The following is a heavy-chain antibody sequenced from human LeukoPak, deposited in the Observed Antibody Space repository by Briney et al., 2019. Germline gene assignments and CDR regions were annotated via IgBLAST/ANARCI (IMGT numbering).Heavy chain of an antibody. V-gene: IGHV4-39*01. J-gene: IGHJ4*02. Sequence: SETLSLTCTVSGGSVSSGRYYWSWIRRPPGKGLEWIGSIYYSGSTYYNPSLKSRVTISVDTSKNQFSLKLSSVTAADTAVYYCASGYYDYVWGSYRHDYWGQGTLVTVSS. CDR1: GGSVSSGRYY. CDR2: IYYSGST. D-gene: IGHD3-16*02. CDR3: ASGYYDYVWGSYRHDY.